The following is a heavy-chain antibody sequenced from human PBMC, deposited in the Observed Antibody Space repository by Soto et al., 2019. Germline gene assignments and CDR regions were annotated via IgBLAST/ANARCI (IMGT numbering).Heavy chain of an antibody. J-gene: IGHJ3*02. V-gene: IGHV3-73*01. CDR2: IRNKANNYAT. Sequence: PGGSLRLSCAASGFTFSGSAIHWVRQAPGKGLEWVGHIRNKANNYATAYSASMKGRFTISRDDSNNTAYLHMSSLKTEDTAVYYCALPHRYCAGDRYSVDAFNTWGQGTMVTVSS. CDR1: GFTFSGSA. D-gene: IGHD2-21*02. CDR3: ALPHRYCAGDRYSVDAFNT.